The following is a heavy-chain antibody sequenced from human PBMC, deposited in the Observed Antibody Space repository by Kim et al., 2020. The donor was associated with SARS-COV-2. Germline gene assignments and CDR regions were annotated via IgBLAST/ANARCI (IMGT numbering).Heavy chain of an antibody. D-gene: IGHD3-22*01. J-gene: IGHJ4*02. V-gene: IGHV4-39*01. CDR3: ARQGYDSSGYYYPFDY. Sequence: LKSRVTISVDTSKNQFSLKLSSVTAADTAVYYCARQGYDSSGYYYPFDYWGQGTLVTVSS.